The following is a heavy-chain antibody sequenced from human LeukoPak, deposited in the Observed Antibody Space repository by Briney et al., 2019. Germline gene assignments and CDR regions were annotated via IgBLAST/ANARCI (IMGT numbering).Heavy chain of an antibody. V-gene: IGHV4-39*07. CDR3: ARDRRTDGYYYYYMDV. D-gene: IGHD1-1*01. J-gene: IGHJ6*03. Sequence: SETLSLTCTVSGGSISSSSYYWGWIRQPPGKGLEWIGSIYYSGSTYYNPSLKSRVTISVDTSKNQFSLKLSSVTAADTAVYYCARDRRTDGYYYYYMDVWGKGTAVTVSS. CDR1: GGSISSSSYY. CDR2: IYYSGST.